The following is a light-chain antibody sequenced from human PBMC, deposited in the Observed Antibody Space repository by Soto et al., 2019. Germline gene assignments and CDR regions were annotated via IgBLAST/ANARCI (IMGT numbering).Light chain of an antibody. CDR2: GAS. J-gene: IGKJ5*01. CDR1: QSVSSSY. V-gene: IGKV3-20*01. Sequence: IVLTKNSGTLSLSPGERATLSCRASQSVSSSYLAWYRQKPGQAPRLLIYGASSRATGIPDRFSGSGSGTDFTLTISRLEPEDFAVYYCQQYGSSPITFGQVTLLEIK. CDR3: QQYGSSPIT.